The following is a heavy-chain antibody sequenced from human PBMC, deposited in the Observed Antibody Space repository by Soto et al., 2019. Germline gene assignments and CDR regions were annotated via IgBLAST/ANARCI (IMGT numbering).Heavy chain of an antibody. CDR1: GGTSSSYA. CDR3: TTRFPSFWSGFFL. V-gene: IGHV1-69*13. D-gene: IGHD3-3*01. J-gene: IGHJ4*02. Sequence: SVKVSCKASGGTSSSYAISWVRQAPGQGLEWMGGIIPIFGTANYAQKFQGRVTITADESTDTAYMELSSLRSEDTAVYDCTTRFPSFWSGFFLWGQGPRVTASS. CDR2: IIPIFGTA.